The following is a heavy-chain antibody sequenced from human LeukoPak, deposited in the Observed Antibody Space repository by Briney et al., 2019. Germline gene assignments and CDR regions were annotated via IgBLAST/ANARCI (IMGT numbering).Heavy chain of an antibody. CDR1: GFTFSSYE. Sequence: GGSLRLSCAASGFTFSSYEMNWVRQAPGKGLEWVSYISSSGSTIYYADSVKGRFTISRDNAKNSLYLQMNSLRAEDTAVYYCARDPVDTAMDNRFDPWGQGTLVTVSS. V-gene: IGHV3-48*03. D-gene: IGHD5-18*01. CDR3: ARDPVDTAMDNRFDP. CDR2: ISSSGSTI. J-gene: IGHJ5*02.